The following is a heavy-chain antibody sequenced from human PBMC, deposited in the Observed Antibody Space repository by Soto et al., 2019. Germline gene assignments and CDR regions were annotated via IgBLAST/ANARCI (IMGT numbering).Heavy chain of an antibody. CDR3: ARDGLTIFGASGYYMDV. CDR1: GYTFTSYA. CDR2: INAGNGNT. D-gene: IGHD3-3*01. Sequence: SVKVSCKASGYTFTSYAMHWVRQAPGQRLEWMGWINAGNGNTKYSQKFQGRVTITRDTSASTAYMELSSLRSEDTAVYYCARDGLTIFGASGYYMDVWGKGTTVTVSS. V-gene: IGHV1-3*01. J-gene: IGHJ6*03.